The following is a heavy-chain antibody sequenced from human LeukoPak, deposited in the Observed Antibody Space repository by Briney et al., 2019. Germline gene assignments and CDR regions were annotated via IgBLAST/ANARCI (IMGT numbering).Heavy chain of an antibody. CDR2: MNPNSGQT. V-gene: IGHV1-8*03. CDR3: ARIMEDSSSSDY. J-gene: IGHJ4*02. D-gene: IGHD6-6*01. Sequence: GASVKVSCKASGYTFTSYDINWVRQATGQGLEWMGWMNPNSGQTGYAQSFQGRITISRNTSISTVYMELSSLTSEDTAVYYFARIMEDSSSSDYWGQGTLVTVSP. CDR1: GYTFTSYD.